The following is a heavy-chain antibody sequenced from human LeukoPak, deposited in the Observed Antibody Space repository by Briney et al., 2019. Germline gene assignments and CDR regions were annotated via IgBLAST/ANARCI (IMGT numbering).Heavy chain of an antibody. D-gene: IGHD2-21*01. J-gene: IGHJ2*01. CDR3: ARGRGDNSDWYFDL. Sequence: GRSLRLSCAASGFSFSSYGMNWVRQAPGKGLEWVAVIWYDGSKRYYADSVKGRFTISRDDSEHTQYLQMDSLRAEDTAVYYCARGRGDNSDWYFDLWGRGTLVTVSS. CDR2: IWYDGSKR. CDR1: GFSFSSYG. V-gene: IGHV3-33*01.